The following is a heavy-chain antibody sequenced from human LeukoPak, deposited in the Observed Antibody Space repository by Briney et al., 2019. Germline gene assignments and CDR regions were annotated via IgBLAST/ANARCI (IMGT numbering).Heavy chain of an antibody. CDR1: GFTSSTYA. CDR3: ARDLAAAGTWFDP. Sequence: PGGSLRLSCAASGFTSSTYAMSRVRQAPGKGLEWVSYMSSSIGTIYYADSVKGRFTISRDNAENSLYLQMNSLRDEDTAVYYCARDLAAAGTWFDPWGQGTLVTVSS. V-gene: IGHV3-48*02. J-gene: IGHJ5*02. CDR2: MSSSIGTI. D-gene: IGHD6-13*01.